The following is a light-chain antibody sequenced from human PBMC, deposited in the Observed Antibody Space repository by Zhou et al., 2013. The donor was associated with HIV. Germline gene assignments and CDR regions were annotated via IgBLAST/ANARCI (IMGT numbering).Light chain of an antibody. Sequence: EIVMTQFPATVSVFPGDRATLSCRASQGLNGDLAWYQQKPGQTPRLIIYIASTRATDTPARFSGSGSGTEFTLTISKVQSEDFAVYYCQQYNTWPYTFGQGTKLEIK. CDR1: QGLNGD. V-gene: IGKV3-15*01. CDR2: IAS. J-gene: IGKJ2*01. CDR3: QQYNTWPYT.